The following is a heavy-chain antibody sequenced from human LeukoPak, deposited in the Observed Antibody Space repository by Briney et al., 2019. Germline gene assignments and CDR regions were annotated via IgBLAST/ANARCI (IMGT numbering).Heavy chain of an antibody. D-gene: IGHD3-16*01. V-gene: IGHV4-59*01. Sequence: SETLSLTCTVSGGSISSYYWSWIRQPPGKGLEWIGYIYYSGSTNYNPSLKSRVTISVDTSKNQFSLKLSSVTAADTAVYYCARGRSYGPHDYWGQGTLVTVSS. J-gene: IGHJ4*02. CDR2: IYYSGST. CDR3: ARGRSYGPHDY. CDR1: GGSISSYY.